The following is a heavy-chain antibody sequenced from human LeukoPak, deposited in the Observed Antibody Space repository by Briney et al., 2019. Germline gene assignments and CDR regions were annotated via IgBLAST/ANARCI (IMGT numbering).Heavy chain of an antibody. D-gene: IGHD3-16*02. V-gene: IGHV3-21*01. Sequence: GGSLRLSCAASGFTFSSYSMNWVRQAPAKGLEWVSSISSSSSYIYYADSVKGRFTISRDNAKNSLYLQMNSLRAEDTAVYYCARLTTPGDVWGSYHFDYWGQGTLVTVSS. CDR2: ISSSSSYI. CDR1: GFTFSSYS. CDR3: ARLTTPGDVWGSYHFDY. J-gene: IGHJ4*02.